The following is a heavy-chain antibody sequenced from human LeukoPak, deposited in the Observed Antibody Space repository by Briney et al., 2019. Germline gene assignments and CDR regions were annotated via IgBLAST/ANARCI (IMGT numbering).Heavy chain of an antibody. D-gene: IGHD3-10*01. CDR2: ISYDGSNK. J-gene: IGHJ4*02. Sequence: TGGSLRLSCAASGFTFSSYGMHWVRQAPGKGLEWVAVISYDGSNKYYADSVKGRFTISRDNSKNTLYLQMNSLRAEDTAVYYCARGLRFGELSFGYWGQGTLVTVSS. CDR1: GFTFSSYG. V-gene: IGHV3-30*03. CDR3: ARGLRFGELSFGY.